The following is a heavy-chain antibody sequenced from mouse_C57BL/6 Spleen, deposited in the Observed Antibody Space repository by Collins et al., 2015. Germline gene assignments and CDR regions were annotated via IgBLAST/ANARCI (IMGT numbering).Heavy chain of an antibody. CDR3: ARGVITTAMDY. Sequence: DVQLQESGPGLVKPSQSLSLTCSVTGYSITSGYHWNWIRQFSGNNLEWMGYISHDGSNNYHPSLKNRISITRDTSKNQFFLKLNSVTTEDTATYYCARGVITTAMDYWGQGTSVTVSS. D-gene: IGHD2-4*01. V-gene: IGHV3-6*02. J-gene: IGHJ4*01. CDR2: ISHDGSN. CDR1: GYSITSGYH.